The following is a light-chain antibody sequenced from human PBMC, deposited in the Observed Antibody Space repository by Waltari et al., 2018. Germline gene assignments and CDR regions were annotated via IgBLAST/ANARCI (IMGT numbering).Light chain of an antibody. CDR3: GTWDSSLSGAV. V-gene: IGLV1-51*02. CDR1: SSTIGNNY. Sequence: QSVLTQPPSVSAAPGQRVTISCPGGSSTIGNNYVSWYRQFPGTAPKLLIYENSWRPSGIPGRCSGSKSGTSATLDITGLQAGDEADYYCGTWDSSLSGAVFGGGTHLTVL. J-gene: IGLJ7*01. CDR2: ENS.